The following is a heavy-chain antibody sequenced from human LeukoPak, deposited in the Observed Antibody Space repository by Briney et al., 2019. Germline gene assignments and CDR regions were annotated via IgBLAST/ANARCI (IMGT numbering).Heavy chain of an antibody. V-gene: IGHV3-53*01. CDR2: IYSGGST. J-gene: IGHJ4*02. D-gene: IGHD1-26*01. CDR3: ARVKGEGAHFDY. Sequence: GSLRLSCAASGFTVNNKYMSWVRQAPGKGLEWVSVIYSGGSTYYADSVKGRFTISRDNAKKSLYLQMHSLRAEDTAFYHCARVKGEGAHFDYWGQGTLVTVSS. CDR1: GFTVNNKY.